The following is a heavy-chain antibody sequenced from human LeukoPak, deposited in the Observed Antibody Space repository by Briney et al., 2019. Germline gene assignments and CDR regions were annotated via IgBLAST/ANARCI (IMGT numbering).Heavy chain of an antibody. Sequence: PSETLSLTCTVSGGSISSYYWSWIRQPPGKGLEWIGYIYYSGSTNYNPSLKSRVTISVDTSKNQFFLKLSSVTAADTAVYYCAAAAGTHYYYYMDVWGKGTTVTVSS. CDR3: AAAAGTHYYYYMDV. V-gene: IGHV4-59*01. D-gene: IGHD6-13*01. CDR2: IYYSGST. CDR1: GGSISSYY. J-gene: IGHJ6*03.